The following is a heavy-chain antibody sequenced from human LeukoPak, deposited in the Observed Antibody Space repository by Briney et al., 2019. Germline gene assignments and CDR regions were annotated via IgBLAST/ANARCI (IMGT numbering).Heavy chain of an antibody. CDR3: AKDLEQWPAVPEY. CDR1: GFTFSSYG. V-gene: IGHV3-30*02. J-gene: IGHJ4*02. Sequence: GGSLRLSCAASGFTFSSYGMHWVRQAPGKGLEWVAFIRYDGSNKYYADSVKGRFTISRDNSKNRLYLQMNSLRPGETALYYCAKDLEQWPAVPEYWGQGTLVIVSS. CDR2: IRYDGSNK. D-gene: IGHD6-19*01.